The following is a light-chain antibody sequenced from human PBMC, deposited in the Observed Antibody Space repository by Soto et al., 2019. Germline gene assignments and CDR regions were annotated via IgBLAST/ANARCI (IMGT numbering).Light chain of an antibody. J-gene: IGLJ3*02. Sequence: QSALTQPRSASGSPGQSVTISCTGTRSDVGGYRFVSWYQQHPDKAPKLMIYDVDKRPSGVPDRFSGSKSGNTASLTISGFRVEDEDEDFCCSGSGGGTWVFGGGTKLTVL. V-gene: IGLV2-11*01. CDR2: DVD. CDR1: RSDVGGYRF. CDR3: CSGSGGGTWV.